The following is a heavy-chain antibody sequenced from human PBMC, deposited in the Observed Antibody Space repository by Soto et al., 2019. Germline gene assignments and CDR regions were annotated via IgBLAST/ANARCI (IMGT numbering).Heavy chain of an antibody. V-gene: IGHV4-34*01. J-gene: IGHJ4*02. CDR1: GGSFSGYY. CDR3: ARDKITGLFDY. D-gene: IGHD2-8*02. CDR2: INHSGST. Sequence: SETLSLTCAVYGGSFSGYYWTWIRQPPGTGLEWIGEINHSGSTNYNPSLKSRVTISVDTSKSQFSLKLTSVTAADTAVYYCARDKITGLFDYWGQGTLVTVSS.